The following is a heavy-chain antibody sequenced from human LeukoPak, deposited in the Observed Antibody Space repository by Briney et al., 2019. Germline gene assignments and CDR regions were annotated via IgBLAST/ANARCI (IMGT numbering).Heavy chain of an antibody. Sequence: TGGSLRLSCAASGFTFSSYAMHWVRQAPGKGLEWVAVISYDGSNKYYADSVKGRFTISRDNAKNTLYLQMNSLRAEDTAVYYCARVDDFSNDYWGQGTLVTVSS. CDR2: ISYDGSNK. CDR3: ARVDDFSNDY. V-gene: IGHV3-30*04. CDR1: GFTFSSYA. D-gene: IGHD3-3*01. J-gene: IGHJ4*02.